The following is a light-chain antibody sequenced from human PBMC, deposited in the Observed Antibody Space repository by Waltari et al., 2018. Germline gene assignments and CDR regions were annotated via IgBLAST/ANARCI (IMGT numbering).Light chain of an antibody. CDR3: QAWDIKNVI. CDR2: QDT. Sequence: SYELTQAHSVSVSPGQTATITCSGDKLENKLTSWDQQKPGQPPVLVLYQDTKRPSGISERFSGSNSGDTATLTITGTQTTDEADYYCQAWDIKNVIFGGGTKLTVL. CDR1: KLENKL. V-gene: IGLV3-1*01. J-gene: IGLJ2*01.